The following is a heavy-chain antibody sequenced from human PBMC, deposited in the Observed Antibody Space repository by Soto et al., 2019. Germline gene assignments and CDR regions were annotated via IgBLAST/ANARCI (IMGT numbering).Heavy chain of an antibody. Sequence: SETLSLTCTVSGGSISSGGYYWSWIRQHPGKGLEWIGYIYYSGSTYYNPSLKSRVTISVDTSKNQFSLKLSSVTAADTAVYYCASDLLLGPGRWFDPWGQGTLVTVSS. V-gene: IGHV4-31*03. CDR2: IYYSGST. J-gene: IGHJ5*02. D-gene: IGHD3-22*01. CDR1: GGSISSGGYY. CDR3: ASDLLLGPGRWFDP.